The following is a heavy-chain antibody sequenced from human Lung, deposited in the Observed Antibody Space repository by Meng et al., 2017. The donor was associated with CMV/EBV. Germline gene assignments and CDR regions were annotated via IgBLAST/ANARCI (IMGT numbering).Heavy chain of an antibody. Sequence: SCAASGFTFSNYAMHWVRQAPGKGLEWVTLISYDGSDKYYTDSVKGRFAISRDNPKNTLYLQMNTVRADDTAIYYCARDPIGGSYRGSHFDYWGQGTXVPVSS. J-gene: IGHJ4*02. V-gene: IGHV3-30*09. CDR2: ISYDGSDK. D-gene: IGHD1-26*01. CDR1: GFTFSNYA. CDR3: ARDPIGGSYRGSHFDY.